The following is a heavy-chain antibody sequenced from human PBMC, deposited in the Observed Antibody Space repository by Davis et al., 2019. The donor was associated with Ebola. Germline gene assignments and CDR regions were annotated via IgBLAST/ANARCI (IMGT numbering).Heavy chain of an antibody. CDR2: INHSGST. V-gene: IGHV4-34*01. CDR1: GGSFSGYY. J-gene: IGHJ4*02. CDR3: ASIRGKKAAAGPSAWGDY. D-gene: IGHD6-13*01. Sequence: GSLRLSCAVYGGSFSGYYWSWIRQPPGKGLEWIGEINHSGSTNYSPSLKSRVTISVDTSKNQFSLKLSSVTAADTAVYYCASIRGKKAAAGPSAWGDYWGQGTLVTVSS.